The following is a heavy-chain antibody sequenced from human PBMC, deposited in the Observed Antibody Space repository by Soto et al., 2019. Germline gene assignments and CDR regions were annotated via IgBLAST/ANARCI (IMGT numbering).Heavy chain of an antibody. D-gene: IGHD3-9*01. CDR2: IYPGDSDT. CDR1: GYSFTSYW. Sequence: EVQLVQSGAEVKKPGESLKISCKGSGYSFTSYWIGWVRQMPGKDLEWMGIIYPGDSDTRYSPSLQGQVTISADKSISTAHLQWSSLKASDTAMYYCAREGYDILTGYYKTYYYYGIDVWGQGTTVTVSS. CDR3: AREGYDILTGYYKTYYYYGIDV. V-gene: IGHV5-51*03. J-gene: IGHJ6*02.